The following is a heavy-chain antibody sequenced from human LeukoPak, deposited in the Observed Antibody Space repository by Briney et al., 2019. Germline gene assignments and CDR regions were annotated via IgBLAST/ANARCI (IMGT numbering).Heavy chain of an antibody. J-gene: IGHJ4*02. D-gene: IGHD3-22*01. CDR1: GFTFSSYA. CDR3: AKDRYYDSSGYRAVFDY. Sequence: GGSLRLSCAASGFTFSSYAMSWVRQAPGKGLEWVSAISGSGGSTYYADSVKGRFTISRDNSKNTLYLQMNSLRAEDTAVYYCAKDRYYDSSGYRAVFDYWGQGALVTVSS. CDR2: ISGSGGST. V-gene: IGHV3-23*01.